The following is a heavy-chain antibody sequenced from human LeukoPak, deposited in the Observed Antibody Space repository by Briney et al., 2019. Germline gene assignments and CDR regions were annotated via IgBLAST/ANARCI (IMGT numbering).Heavy chain of an antibody. J-gene: IGHJ4*02. V-gene: IGHV3-9*01. CDR1: GFTFDDYA. CDR3: AKDRHFDY. CDR2: ISWNSGSI. Sequence: GGSLRLSCAASGFTFDDYAMHWVRQAPGKGLEWVSGISWNSGSIGYADSVKGRFTISRDNSKNTLYLQMNSLRAEDTAVYYCAKDRHFDYWGQGILVTVSS.